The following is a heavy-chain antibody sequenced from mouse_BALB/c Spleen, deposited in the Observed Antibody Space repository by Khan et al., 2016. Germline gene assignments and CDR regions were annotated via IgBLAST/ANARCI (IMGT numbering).Heavy chain of an antibody. Sequence: VQLQQSGPELVKPGASVKISCKASGYSFIGYFMNWVMQSHGKSLEWIGRINPYNGDTFYNQKFKGKATLTVDKSSSTAHMELRSLASEDSAVYCSARDDGSPRGAMDYWGQGTSVTVSS. J-gene: IGHJ4*01. CDR1: GYSFIGYF. V-gene: IGHV1-20*02. D-gene: IGHD1-1*01. CDR2: INPYNGDT. CDR3: ARDDGSPRGAMDY.